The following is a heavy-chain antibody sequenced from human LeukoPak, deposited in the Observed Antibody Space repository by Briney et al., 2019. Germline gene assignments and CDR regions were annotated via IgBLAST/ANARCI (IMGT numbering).Heavy chain of an antibody. Sequence: PGRSLRLSCAASGFTFSSYGMHWVRQAPGKGLEWVAVIWYDGSNKYYADSVKGRFTISRDNSKNTLYLQMNSLRAEDTAVYYCARDGEIPVVVPAEIIVYMDVWGKGTTVTVSS. CDR1: GFTFSSYG. V-gene: IGHV3-33*01. J-gene: IGHJ6*03. CDR3: ARDGEIPVVVPAEIIVYMDV. CDR2: IWYDGSNK. D-gene: IGHD3-22*01.